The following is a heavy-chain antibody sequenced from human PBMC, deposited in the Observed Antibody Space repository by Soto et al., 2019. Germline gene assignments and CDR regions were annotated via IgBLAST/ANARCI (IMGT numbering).Heavy chain of an antibody. V-gene: IGHV1-69*04. Sequence: SVKVSCKASGGTFSSDTISWVRQAPGQGLEWMGRIIPILGIANYAQKFQGRVTITADKSTSTAYMELSSLRSEDTAVYYCARDYSYCSGGSCYVYWGQGTLVTVSS. J-gene: IGHJ4*02. D-gene: IGHD2-15*01. CDR1: GGTFSSDT. CDR2: IIPILGIA. CDR3: ARDYSYCSGGSCYVY.